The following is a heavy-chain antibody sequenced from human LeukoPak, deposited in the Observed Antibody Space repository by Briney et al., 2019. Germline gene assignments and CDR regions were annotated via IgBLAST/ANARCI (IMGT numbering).Heavy chain of an antibody. CDR2: INHSGST. CDR1: GGSFSGYY. Sequence: SETLSLTCAVYGGSFSGYYWSWIRQPPGKGLEWIGEINHSGSTNYNPSLKSRVTISVGTSKNQFSLKLSSVTAADTAVYYCARGLVVPAALPFDYWGQGTLVTVSS. D-gene: IGHD2-2*01. CDR3: ARGLVVPAALPFDY. V-gene: IGHV4-34*01. J-gene: IGHJ4*02.